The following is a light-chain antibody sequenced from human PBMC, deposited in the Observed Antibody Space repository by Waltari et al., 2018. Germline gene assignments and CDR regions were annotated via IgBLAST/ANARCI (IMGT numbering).Light chain of an antibody. CDR3: LQRSNWPWT. J-gene: IGKJ1*01. CDR1: QSVSSS. Sequence: EIVMTQSPATLSLSPGERATLSCRASQSVSSSLAWYQQKPGQAPRLLIYGASSRATCIPDRFSGSVAGTDFTLTISSLEPEDVAVYYCLQRSNWPWTFGQGTKVEIK. V-gene: IGKV3-15*01. CDR2: GAS.